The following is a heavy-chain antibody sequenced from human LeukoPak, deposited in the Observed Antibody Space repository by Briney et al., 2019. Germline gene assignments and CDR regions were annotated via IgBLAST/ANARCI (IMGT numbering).Heavy chain of an antibody. V-gene: IGHV1-2*06. J-gene: IGHJ4*02. CDR2: INPNSGDT. CDR3: ASDYCSSTSCLFDY. Sequence: ASVKVSCKASGYTFTGYHMHWVRRAPGQGLEWMGRINPNSGDTNYAQKFQGRVTMTRDTSISTAYMELSRLRSDDTAVYYCASDYCSSTSCLFDYWGQGALVTVSS. CDR1: GYTFTGYH. D-gene: IGHD2-2*01.